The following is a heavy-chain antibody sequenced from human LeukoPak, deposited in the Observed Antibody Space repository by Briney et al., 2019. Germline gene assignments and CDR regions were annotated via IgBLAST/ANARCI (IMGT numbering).Heavy chain of an antibody. D-gene: IGHD4-23*01. CDR3: ASPGRDGGNSAIDY. Sequence: SETLSLTCTVYGGSFSGYYWSWIRQPPGKGLEWIGEINHSGSTNYNPSLKSRVTISVDTSKNQFSLKLSSVTAADTAVYYCASPGRDGGNSAIDYWGQGTLVTVSS. V-gene: IGHV4-34*01. CDR2: INHSGST. J-gene: IGHJ4*02. CDR1: GGSFSGYY.